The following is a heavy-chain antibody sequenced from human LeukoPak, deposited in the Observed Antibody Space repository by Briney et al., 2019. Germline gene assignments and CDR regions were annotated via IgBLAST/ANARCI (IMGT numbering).Heavy chain of an antibody. CDR3: ARALNDAFDI. CDR2: ITSSGSSV. V-gene: IGHV3-11*01. J-gene: IGHJ3*02. CDR1: RFTFSDSY. Sequence: GGSLRLSCAASRFTFSDSYMGWIRQAPGKGLEWISYITSSGSSVYYPDSVKGRFTISRDNAKNSLFLQINSLRAEDTAIFYCARALNDAFDIWGQGTMVTVSS.